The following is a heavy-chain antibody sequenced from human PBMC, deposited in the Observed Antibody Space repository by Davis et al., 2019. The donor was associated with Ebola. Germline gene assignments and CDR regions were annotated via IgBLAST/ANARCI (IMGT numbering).Heavy chain of an antibody. CDR1: GFTFSSYA. CDR2: ISYDGSNK. J-gene: IGHJ6*02. CDR3: ARDHTAYDFWSGYYSSYYYGMDV. V-gene: IGHV3-30-3*01. Sequence: GRSLRLSCAASGFTFSSYAMHWVRQAPGKGLEWVAVISYDGSNKYYADSVKGRFTISRDNAKNSLYLQMNSLRAEDTAVYYCARDHTAYDFWSGYYSSYYYGMDVWGQGTTVTVSS. D-gene: IGHD3-3*01.